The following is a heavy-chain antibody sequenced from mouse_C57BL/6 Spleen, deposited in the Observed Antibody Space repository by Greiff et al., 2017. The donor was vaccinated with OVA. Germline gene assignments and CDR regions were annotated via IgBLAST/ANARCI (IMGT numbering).Heavy chain of an antibody. CDR1: GYTFTSYW. CDR2: IYPGNSDT. D-gene: IGHD1-1*01. Sequence: EVQLQQSGTVLARPGASVKMSCKTSGYTFTSYWMHWVKQRPGQGLEWIGAIYPGNSDTSYNQKFKGKAKLTAVTSASTAYMGLSSLTNEDSAVYYSTRSSTVVAFYYFDYWGQGTTLTVSS. J-gene: IGHJ2*01. V-gene: IGHV1-5*01. CDR3: TRSSTVVAFYYFDY.